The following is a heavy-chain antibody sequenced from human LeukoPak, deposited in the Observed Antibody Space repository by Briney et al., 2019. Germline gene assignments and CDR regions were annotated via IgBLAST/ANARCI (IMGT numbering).Heavy chain of an antibody. CDR1: GCTFDDYG. J-gene: IGHJ3*02. Sequence: GGTLRLSCSASGCTFDDYGMSWIRQAPGKGLECISGINWNGGSTGYADSVKGRFTISRDNAKNSLYLQMNSLRAEDTALYYCARDSSYDSSGYYRDDAFDIWGQGTMVTVSS. CDR3: ARDSSYDSSGYYRDDAFDI. V-gene: IGHV3-20*04. D-gene: IGHD3-22*01. CDR2: INWNGGST.